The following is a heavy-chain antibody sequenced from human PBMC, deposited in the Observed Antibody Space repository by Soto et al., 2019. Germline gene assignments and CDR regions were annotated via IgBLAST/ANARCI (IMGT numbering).Heavy chain of an antibody. D-gene: IGHD6-13*01. V-gene: IGHV3-33*01. Sequence: GGSLRLSCAASGFTFSSYGMHWVRQAPGKGLEWVAVIWYDGSNKYYADSVKGRFTISRDNSKNTLYLQMNSLRAEDTAVYYCARDPGCSSSWELKFDYWGQGTLVTVSS. J-gene: IGHJ4*02. CDR2: IWYDGSNK. CDR1: GFTFSSYG. CDR3: ARDPGCSSSWELKFDY.